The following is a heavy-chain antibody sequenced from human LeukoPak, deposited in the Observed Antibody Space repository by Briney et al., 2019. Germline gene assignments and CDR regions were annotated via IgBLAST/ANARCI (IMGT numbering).Heavy chain of an antibody. CDR3: ASSRGYSYGFDY. J-gene: IGHJ4*02. D-gene: IGHD5-18*01. CDR2: IKQDGSEK. V-gene: IGHV3-7*01. Sequence: PGGSLRLSCVVSGFTFSTYWMSWVRQAPGKGLEWVANIKQDGSEKYSVDSVKGRFTISRDNAKNSLYLQMNSLRAEDTAVYYCASSRGYSYGFDYWGQGTLVTVSS. CDR1: GFTFSTYW.